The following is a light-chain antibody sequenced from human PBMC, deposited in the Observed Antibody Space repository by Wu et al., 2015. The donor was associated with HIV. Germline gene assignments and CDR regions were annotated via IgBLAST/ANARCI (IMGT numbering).Light chain of an antibody. CDR3: QHRFNWPLI. CDR2: DAS. Sequence: EIVLTQSPATLSLSPGERATLSCRASQSVSSSLAWYQQKPGQAPRLLIYDASNRATGVSGRFSGSGSGTDFTLTISSLEPEDFAIYYCQHRFNWPLIFGQGHDWKL. CDR1: QSVSSS. V-gene: IGKV3-11*01. J-gene: IGKJ5*01.